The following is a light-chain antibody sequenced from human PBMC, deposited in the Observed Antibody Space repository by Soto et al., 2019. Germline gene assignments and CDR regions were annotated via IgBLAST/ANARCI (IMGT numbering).Light chain of an antibody. CDR3: QQYNRYSLT. V-gene: IGKV1-5*01. J-gene: IGKJ4*01. CDR2: DAS. Sequence: DIQMTQSRSTLSASVGDRVTITCRASQSINRLLAWYQQKPGQAPKLLIYDASNLESGVPSRFSGSGSGTEFALTISGLQPDDFGSYYCQQYNRYSLTFGGGTKVEIK. CDR1: QSINRL.